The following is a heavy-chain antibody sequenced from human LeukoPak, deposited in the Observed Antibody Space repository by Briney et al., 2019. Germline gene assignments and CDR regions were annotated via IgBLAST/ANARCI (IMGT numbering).Heavy chain of an antibody. J-gene: IGHJ4*02. V-gene: IGHV1-69*13. CDR2: IIPIFGTA. CDR1: GGTFSSYA. CDR3: AISTVVIPTPFDY. D-gene: IGHD4-23*01. Sequence: GASVKVSCKASGGTFSSYAISWVRQAAGQGLEWMGGIIPIFGTANYAQKFQGRVTIPADESTSTAYMELSSLRSEDTAVYYCAISTVVIPTPFDYWGQGTLVTVSS.